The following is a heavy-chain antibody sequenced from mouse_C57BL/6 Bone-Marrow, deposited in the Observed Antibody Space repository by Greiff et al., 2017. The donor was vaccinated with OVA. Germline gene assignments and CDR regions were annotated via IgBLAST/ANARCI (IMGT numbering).Heavy chain of an antibody. CDR2: IYHGSGST. CDR3: ARPGYSNYDYFDY. Sequence: QVQLQQSGAELVKPGASVKMSCKASSYTFTSYWITWVKQRPGQGLEWIGDIYHGSGSTNYNEKFKSKATLTVDTSSSTAYMQLSSLTSEDSAVYYCARPGYSNYDYFDYWGQGTTLTVSS. J-gene: IGHJ2*01. D-gene: IGHD2-5*01. V-gene: IGHV1-55*01. CDR1: SYTFTSYW.